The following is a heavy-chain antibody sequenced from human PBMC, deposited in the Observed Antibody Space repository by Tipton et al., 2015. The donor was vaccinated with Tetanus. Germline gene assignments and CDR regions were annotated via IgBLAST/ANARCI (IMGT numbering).Heavy chain of an antibody. Sequence: GLVKPSETLSLTCTVSGASISNNFFYWGRIRQSPGRGLEWIGTIHFGGDTAYNPSLRSRVTISVDTSRNHVSLKMTSVTAADTALYYCSSGSGTAISEDWGQGTLVTVSS. V-gene: IGHV4-39*02. J-gene: IGHJ4*02. CDR1: GASISNNFFY. CDR3: SSGSGTAISED. D-gene: IGHD1-7*01. CDR2: IHFGGDT.